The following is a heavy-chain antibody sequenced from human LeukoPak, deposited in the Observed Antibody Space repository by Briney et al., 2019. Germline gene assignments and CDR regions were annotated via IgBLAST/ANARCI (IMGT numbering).Heavy chain of an antibody. J-gene: IGHJ4*02. CDR3: ARLVCGGGSCPAEFDY. CDR1: GGSISSYY. Sequence: SETLSLTCTVSGGSISSYYWSWIRQPPGKGLEWIGYIYYSGSTNYNPSLKSRVTISVDMSKNQFSLKLSSVTATDTAVYYCARLVCGGGSCPAEFDYWGQGTLVTVSS. CDR2: IYYSGST. V-gene: IGHV4-59*08. D-gene: IGHD2-15*01.